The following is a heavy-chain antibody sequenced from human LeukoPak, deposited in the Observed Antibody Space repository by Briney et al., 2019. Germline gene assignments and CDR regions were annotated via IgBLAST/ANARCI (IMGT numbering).Heavy chain of an antibody. CDR1: GYTFTSYG. V-gene: IGHV1-18*01. D-gene: IGHD6-19*01. CDR2: ISAYNGNT. J-gene: IGHJ3*02. Sequence: ASVKVSCKASGYTFTSYGISWVRQAPGRGLEWMGWISAYNGNTNYAQKLQGRVTMTTDTSTSTAYMELRSLRSDDTAVYYCARDLSTEAGNAVDIWGQGTMVTVSS. CDR3: ARDLSTEAGNAVDI.